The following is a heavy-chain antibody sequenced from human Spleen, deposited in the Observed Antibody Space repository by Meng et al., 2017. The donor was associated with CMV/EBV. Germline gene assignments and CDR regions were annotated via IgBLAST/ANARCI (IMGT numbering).Heavy chain of an antibody. J-gene: IGHJ3*02. CDR1: GFTVSSNY. D-gene: IGHD3-3*01. Sequence: CAAYGFTVSSNYMSWVRQAPGKGLEWVSVIYSGGSTYYADSVKGRFTISRDNSKNTLYLQMNSLRAEDTAVYYCARGGAGLENAFDIWGQGTMVTVSS. CDR3: ARGGAGLENAFDI. CDR2: IYSGGST. V-gene: IGHV3-66*02.